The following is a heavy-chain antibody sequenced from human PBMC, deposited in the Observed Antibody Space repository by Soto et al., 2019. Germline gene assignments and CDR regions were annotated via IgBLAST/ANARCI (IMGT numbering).Heavy chain of an antibody. CDR2: IYPGDSDT. CDR1: GYSFTSYW. Sequence: PGESLKISCQGSGYSFTSYWIGWVRQMPGKGLEWMGIIYPGDSDTRYSPSFQGQVTISADKSISTAYLQWSSLKASDTAMYYCARGGAIAVAGTSYFDYWGQGTLVTVSS. V-gene: IGHV5-51*01. D-gene: IGHD6-19*01. CDR3: ARGGAIAVAGTSYFDY. J-gene: IGHJ4*02.